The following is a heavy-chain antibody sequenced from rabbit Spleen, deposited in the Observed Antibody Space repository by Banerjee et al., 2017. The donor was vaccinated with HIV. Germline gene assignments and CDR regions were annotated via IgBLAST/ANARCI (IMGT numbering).Heavy chain of an antibody. Sequence: QEQLVESGGGLVQPEGSLTLTCTASGFSFSDSYYMCWVRQAPGKGLEWIACIDSGSRGFTYYASWAKGRFTISKTSSTTVTLQMTSLTVADTATYFCARDTGTSFSTYGMDLWGQGTLVTVS. CDR2: IDSGSRGFT. J-gene: IGHJ6*01. CDR1: GFSFSDSYY. CDR3: ARDTGTSFSTYGMDL. D-gene: IGHD8-1*01. V-gene: IGHV1S45*01.